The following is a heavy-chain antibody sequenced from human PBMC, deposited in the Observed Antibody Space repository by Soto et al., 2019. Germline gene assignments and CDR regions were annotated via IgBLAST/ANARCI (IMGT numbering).Heavy chain of an antibody. CDR2: IYYSGST. J-gene: IGHJ6*02. CDR3: ARHSKGGYYYYYYGMDV. Sequence: SETLSLTCTVSGASISSYYWSWIRQPPGKGLEWIGYIYYSGSTNYNPSLKSRVTISVDTSKNQFSLKLSSVTAADTAVYYCARHSKGGYYYYYYGMDVWGQGTTVTVSS. CDR1: GASISSYY. V-gene: IGHV4-59*08. D-gene: IGHD5-12*01.